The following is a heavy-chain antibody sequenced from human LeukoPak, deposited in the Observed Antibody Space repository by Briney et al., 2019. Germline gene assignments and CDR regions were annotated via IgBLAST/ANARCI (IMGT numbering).Heavy chain of an antibody. V-gene: IGHV3-11*04. CDR3: ARTKSGYNYYFDY. J-gene: IGHJ4*02. CDR1: GFTFSDYY. CDR2: ISSSGSTI. Sequence: GGSLRLSCAASGFTFSDYYMSWIRQAPGKGLEWVSYISSSGSTIYYADSVKGRFTISRDNAQNSLYLQMNSLRAEDTAVYYCARTKSGYNYYFDYWGQGTLVTVSS. D-gene: IGHD3-3*01.